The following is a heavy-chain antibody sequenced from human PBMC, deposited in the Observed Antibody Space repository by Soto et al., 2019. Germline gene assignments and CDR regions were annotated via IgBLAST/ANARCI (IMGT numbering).Heavy chain of an antibody. CDR3: ASVTTIWSN. CDR1: GYSSSNYY. V-gene: IGHV1-46*01. CDR2: VNPYGASS. J-gene: IGHJ4*02. D-gene: IGHD2-21*02. Sequence: QVQVVQSGAEVKEPGASVKVSCKASGYSSSNYYTHWVRQAPGQGLEWMGIVNPYGASSNNAQSFQGSVTLTRDTSTNTDYMDLSRLTSDDTAVYYCASVTTIWSNWGQGTLVTVSS.